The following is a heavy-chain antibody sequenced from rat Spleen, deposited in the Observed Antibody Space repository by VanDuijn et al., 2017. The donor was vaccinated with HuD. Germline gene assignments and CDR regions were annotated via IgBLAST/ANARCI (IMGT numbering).Heavy chain of an antibody. Sequence: EVQLVESGGGLVQPGRSLKVSCAASGFTFSNYGTHWIRQAPTKGLEWVATSSYDGSNTYYRDSVKGRFTISRDNAKSTLYLQMDSLRSEDTATYYCATHQEVLITPPLYFDYWGQGVMVTVSS. J-gene: IGHJ2*01. V-gene: IGHV5-19*01. D-gene: IGHD1-12*02. CDR1: GFTFSNYG. CDR3: ATHQEVLITPPLYFDY. CDR2: SSYDGSNT.